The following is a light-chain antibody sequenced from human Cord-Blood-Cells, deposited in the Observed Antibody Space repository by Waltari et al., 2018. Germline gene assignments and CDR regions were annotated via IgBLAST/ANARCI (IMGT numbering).Light chain of an antibody. J-gene: IGKJ1*01. CDR1: QGISSY. V-gene: IGKV1-8*01. CDR3: QQYYSYHWT. Sequence: AIRMTQSPSSFSASTGERVTITCRASQGISSYLAWYQQKPGKAPKLLIYAASTLQSGVPSRFSGSGSGTDFTLTISCLQSEDFATYYCQQYYSYHWTFGQGTKVEIK. CDR2: AAS.